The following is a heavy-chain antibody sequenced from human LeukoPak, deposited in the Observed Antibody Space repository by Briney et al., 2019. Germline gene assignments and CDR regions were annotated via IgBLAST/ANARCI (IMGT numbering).Heavy chain of an antibody. CDR2: IYHSGST. CDR1: GYSISSGYY. Sequence: PSETLSLTCAVSGYSISSGYYWGWIRPPPGKGLEWIGSIYHSGSTYYNPSLKSRVTISVDTSKNQFSLKLSSVTAADTAVYCCAREYGDGTDWFDPWGQGTLVTVSS. CDR3: AREYGDGTDWFDP. J-gene: IGHJ5*02. V-gene: IGHV4-38-2*02. D-gene: IGHD4-17*01.